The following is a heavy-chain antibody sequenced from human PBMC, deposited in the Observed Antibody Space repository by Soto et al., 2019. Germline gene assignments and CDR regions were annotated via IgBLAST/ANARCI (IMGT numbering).Heavy chain of an antibody. V-gene: IGHV1-18*01. D-gene: IGHD3-22*01. J-gene: IGHJ3*02. Sequence: VASVKVSCKASGYTFTSYGISWVRQAPGQGLEGMGWISAYNGNTNYAQKFQGRVTMTTDTSTSTAYMELRSLRSDDTAVDYCRREYHYENDLDSRVIWG. CDR1: GYTFTSYG. CDR3: RREYHYENDLDSRVI. CDR2: ISAYNGNT.